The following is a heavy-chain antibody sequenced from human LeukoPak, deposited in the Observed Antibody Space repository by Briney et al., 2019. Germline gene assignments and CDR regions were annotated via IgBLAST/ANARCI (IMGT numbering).Heavy chain of an antibody. J-gene: IGHJ4*02. CDR1: GGSISSYY. Sequence: LETLSLTRTVSGGSISSYYWSWIREPAGQGLEWIGRIYASGSNNYNPSLKSRVTMSVDTSKNQFSLKLSSVTAADTAVYYCARPTYDSSGYLSFDYWGQGILVTVSS. V-gene: IGHV4-4*07. CDR2: IYASGSN. CDR3: ARPTYDSSGYLSFDY. D-gene: IGHD3-22*01.